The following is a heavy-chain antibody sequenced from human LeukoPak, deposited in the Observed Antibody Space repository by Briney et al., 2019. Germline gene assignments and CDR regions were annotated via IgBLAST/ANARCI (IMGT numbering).Heavy chain of an antibody. J-gene: IGHJ6*04. D-gene: IGHD3-10*02. CDR2: IKQDGSEK. CDR3: AELGITMIGGV. Sequence: GGSLRLSCAASGFTFSSYWMSWVRQAPGKGLEWVANIKQDGSEKYYVDSVKGRFTISRDNAKNSLYLQMNNLRAEDTAVYYCAELGITMIGGVWGKGTTVTISS. V-gene: IGHV3-7*01. CDR1: GFTFSSYW.